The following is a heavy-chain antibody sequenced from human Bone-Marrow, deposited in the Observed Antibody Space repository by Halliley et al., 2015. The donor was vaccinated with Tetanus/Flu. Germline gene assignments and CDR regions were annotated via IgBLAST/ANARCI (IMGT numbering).Heavy chain of an antibody. V-gene: IGHV4-59*12. CDR2: IYYSGTT. CDR1: GGSLSGYY. Sequence: TLSLTCTVSGGSLSGYYWSWLRQSPGSRLEYIGYIYYSGTTNYNPSLRSRVTISVDTSRGQFSLNARSVTAADTAIYYCARGIRSTSSPRPFDYWGQGIQVAVSS. D-gene: IGHD6-6*01. J-gene: IGHJ4*02. CDR3: ARGIRSTSSPRPFDY.